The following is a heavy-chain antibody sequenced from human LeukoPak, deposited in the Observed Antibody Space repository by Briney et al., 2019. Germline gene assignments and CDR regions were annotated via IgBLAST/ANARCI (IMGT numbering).Heavy chain of an antibody. Sequence: ASVKVSCKASGYTFTGYYMHRVRQAPGQGLEWMGWINPNSGGTNYAQKFQGRVTMTRDTSISTAYMELNTLRSDDTAVYYCARGDSYGYSYWGQGTLVTVSS. CDR1: GYTFTGYY. D-gene: IGHD5-18*01. V-gene: IGHV1-2*02. J-gene: IGHJ4*02. CDR3: ARGDSYGYSY. CDR2: INPNSGGT.